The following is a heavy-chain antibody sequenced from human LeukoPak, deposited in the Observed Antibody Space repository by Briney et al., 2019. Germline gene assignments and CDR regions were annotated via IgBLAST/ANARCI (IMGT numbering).Heavy chain of an antibody. CDR3: TTDTWYSAGH. Sequence: GRSLRLSCAASGFTFSSYAMHWVRQAPGKGLEWVAVISYDGSNKYYADSMKGRFTISRDNAKNSLFLQMNSLRAEDTAIYYCTTDTWYSAGHWGQGTLVTVSS. V-gene: IGHV3-30*04. D-gene: IGHD2-15*01. J-gene: IGHJ4*02. CDR2: ISYDGSNK. CDR1: GFTFSSYA.